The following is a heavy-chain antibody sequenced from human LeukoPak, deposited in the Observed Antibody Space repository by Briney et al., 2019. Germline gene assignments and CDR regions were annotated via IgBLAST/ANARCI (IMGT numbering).Heavy chain of an antibody. V-gene: IGHV3-11*04. CDR3: ARVSYYGSGSYYAYYFDY. CDR2: ISSSGSTI. CDR1: GFTFSDYY. D-gene: IGHD3-10*01. Sequence: GGSLRLSCAASGFTFSDYYMSWIRQAPGKGLEWVSYISSSGSTIYYADSVKGRFTISRDNAKNSLYLQMNSLRAEDTAVYYCARVSYYGSGSYYAYYFDYWGQGTLVTVSS. J-gene: IGHJ4*02.